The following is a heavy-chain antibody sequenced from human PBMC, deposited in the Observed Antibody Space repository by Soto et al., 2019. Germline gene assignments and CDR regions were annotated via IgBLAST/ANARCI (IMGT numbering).Heavy chain of an antibody. CDR2: IKQDGSEK. V-gene: IGHV3-7*01. Sequence: SGGSLRLSCAASGFTFTSYWMTWVRQAPGKGLEWVANIKQDGSEKYYVDSVKGRFTISRDNAKNSLFLQMNSLRAEDTAVYYCARDRDLTIFGVVHYYGMDVWGQGTSVTVSS. CDR1: GFTFTSYW. CDR3: ARDRDLTIFGVVHYYGMDV. J-gene: IGHJ6*02. D-gene: IGHD3-3*01.